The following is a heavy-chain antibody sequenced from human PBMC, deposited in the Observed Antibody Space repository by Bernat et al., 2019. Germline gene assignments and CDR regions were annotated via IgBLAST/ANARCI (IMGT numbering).Heavy chain of an antibody. Sequence: QVQLVESGGGGVQPGRSLRLSCAASGFTFSSYGMHWVRQAPGKGLEWVAVISYDGSNKYYADSVKGRFTISRDNSKNTLYLQMNSLRAEDTAVYYCARGDDDFWSGPVVYWGQGTLVTFSS. CDR2: ISYDGSNK. V-gene: IGHV3-30*03. D-gene: IGHD3-3*01. J-gene: IGHJ4*02. CDR3: ARGDDDFWSGPVVY. CDR1: GFTFSSYG.